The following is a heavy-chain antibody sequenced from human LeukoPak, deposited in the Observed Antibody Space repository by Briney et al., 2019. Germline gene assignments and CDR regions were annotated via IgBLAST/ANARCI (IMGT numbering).Heavy chain of an antibody. D-gene: IGHD3-9*01. Sequence: PSQTLSLTCAVSGGSISSGGYSWSWIRQPPGKGLEWIGYIYHSGSTYYNPSLKSRVTISVDTSKNQFSLKLSSVTAADTAVYYCAGVGIVDILSGWPSWFDPWGQGTLVTVSS. J-gene: IGHJ5*02. CDR2: IYHSGST. CDR1: GGSISSGGYS. V-gene: IGHV4-30-2*05. CDR3: AGVGIVDILSGWPSWFDP.